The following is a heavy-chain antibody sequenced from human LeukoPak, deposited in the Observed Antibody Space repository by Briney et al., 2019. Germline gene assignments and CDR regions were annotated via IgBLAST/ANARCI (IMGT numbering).Heavy chain of an antibody. CDR1: RGTFSSYA. CDR3: ARVGLREGIRVFDP. D-gene: IGHD3-16*01. CDR2: IIPIFGTA. Sequence: SVKVSCKACRGTFSSYAISWVRQAPGQGLEWMGGIIPIFGTANYAQKFQGRVTITTDESTSTAYMELSSLRSEDTAVYYCARVGLREGIRVFDPWGEGTLVTVSS. V-gene: IGHV1-69*05. J-gene: IGHJ5*02.